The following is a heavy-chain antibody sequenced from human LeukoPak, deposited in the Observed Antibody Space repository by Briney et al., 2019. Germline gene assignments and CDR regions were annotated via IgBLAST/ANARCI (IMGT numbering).Heavy chain of an antibody. CDR3: ASSYSSSDQKIDY. Sequence: SETLSLTCTISGASISSSTYYWGWIRQPPGRGLEWIGSNTYYNPSLKSRVTISVDTSKNQFSLKVRSLTAADTAVYYCASSYSSSDQKIDYWGQGILVTVSS. CDR1: GASISSSTYY. J-gene: IGHJ4*02. V-gene: IGHV4-39*01. CDR2: NT. D-gene: IGHD3-22*01.